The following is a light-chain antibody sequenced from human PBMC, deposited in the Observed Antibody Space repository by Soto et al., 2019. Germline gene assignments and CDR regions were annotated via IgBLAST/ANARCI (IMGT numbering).Light chain of an antibody. Sequence: DIQLTQSPSFLSASVGDRVTITCRASQGISSYLAWYQQKPGKAPKLLIYAASTLQSGVPSRFSGSGSGKEFTLTGGGLQPEDFKTSSCQNLLTFGGGTKVQIK. CDR1: QGISSY. V-gene: IGKV1-9*01. CDR3: QNLLT. CDR2: AAS. J-gene: IGKJ4*01.